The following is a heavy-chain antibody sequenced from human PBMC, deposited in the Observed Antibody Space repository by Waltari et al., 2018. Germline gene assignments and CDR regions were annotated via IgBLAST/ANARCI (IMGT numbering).Heavy chain of an antibody. J-gene: IGHJ4*02. D-gene: IGHD3-9*01. CDR3: AKGGGLDGILTGYYI. Sequence: EVQLVESGGGLVQPGRSLRLSCAAYGFTFDDYGMSWGRQAPGKGLGWVSGISWNSGSIGQADPVKCRFTISRANAKNSLYLQMTSPRAEDTVLYYGAKGGGLDGILTGYYIWAQGTLVTLSS. V-gene: IGHV3-9*01. CDR2: ISWNSGSI. CDR1: GFTFDDYG.